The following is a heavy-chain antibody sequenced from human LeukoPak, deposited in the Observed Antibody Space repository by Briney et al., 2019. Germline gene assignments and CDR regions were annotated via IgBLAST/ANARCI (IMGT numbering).Heavy chain of an antibody. V-gene: IGHV1-18*01. J-gene: IGHJ4*02. CDR2: ISAYNGDT. D-gene: IGHD3-9*01. CDR3: ARDHGDDILTGYYIDY. Sequence: ASVTVSCKASGYTFTSYGISWVRQAPGQGLEWMGWISAYNGDTNYAQKLQGRVTMTTDTSTSTAYMELRSLRSDDTAVYYCARDHGDDILTGYYIDYWGQGTLVTVSS. CDR1: GYTFTSYG.